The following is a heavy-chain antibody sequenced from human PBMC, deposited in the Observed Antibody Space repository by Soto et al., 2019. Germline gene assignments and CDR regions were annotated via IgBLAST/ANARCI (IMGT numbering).Heavy chain of an antibody. CDR1: GYSISSGYY. CDR3: ARGLPYYYDSSGYYTRSAQYYFDY. D-gene: IGHD3-22*01. V-gene: IGHV4-38-2*01. Sequence: SETLSLTCAVSGYSISSGYYWGCIRQPPGKGVEWIGSIYHSGSTYYNPSLKSRVTISVDTSKNQFSLKLSSVTAADTAVYYCARGLPYYYDSSGYYTRSAQYYFDYWGQGTLVTVSS. CDR2: IYHSGST. J-gene: IGHJ4*02.